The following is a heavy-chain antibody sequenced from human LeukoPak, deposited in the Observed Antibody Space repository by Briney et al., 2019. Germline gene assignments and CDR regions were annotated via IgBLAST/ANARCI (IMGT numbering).Heavy chain of an antibody. D-gene: IGHD3-10*01. CDR1: GLTFNNYA. J-gene: IGHJ6*02. V-gene: IGHV3-23*01. CDR3: GKRELWHGSGEDA. CDR2: ISGSGDRT. Sequence: GGSLRLSCAASGLTFNNYAMSWFRQTPGKGLEWVSAISGSGDRTYYAESVKGRFSISRDNSKNTLYLQMHSLRAEDTAVYYCGKRELWHGSGEDAWGQGTTVTVSS.